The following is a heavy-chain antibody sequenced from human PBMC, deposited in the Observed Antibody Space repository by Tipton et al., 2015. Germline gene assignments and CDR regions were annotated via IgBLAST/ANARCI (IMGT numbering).Heavy chain of an antibody. J-gene: IGHJ4*02. Sequence: LSLTCTVSGGSFSDYYWSWIRQSPGEGLEWIGYIYYSGSTNYNPSLRSRVAMSMDTSKNQFSLKLSSVIAADTAVYYCARGHKNGDSPWDYWGQGTLVTVSS. CDR1: GGSFSDYY. CDR3: ARGHKNGDSPWDY. D-gene: IGHD4-17*01. V-gene: IGHV4-59*01. CDR2: IYYSGST.